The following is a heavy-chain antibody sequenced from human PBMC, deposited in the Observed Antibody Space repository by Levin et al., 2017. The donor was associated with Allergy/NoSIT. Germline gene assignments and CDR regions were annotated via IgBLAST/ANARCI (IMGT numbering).Heavy chain of an antibody. D-gene: IGHD2-2*01. V-gene: IGHV1-8*01. CDR2: MNPNSGNT. CDR1: GHTFTSYD. Sequence: ASVKVSCKASGHTFTSYDINWVRQATGQGLEWMGWMNPNSGNTGYAQKFQGRVTMTRNTSISTAYMELSSLRSEDTAVYYCARAGKYQLLLRYYYGMDVWGQGTTVTVSS. J-gene: IGHJ6*02. CDR3: ARAGKYQLLLRYYYGMDV.